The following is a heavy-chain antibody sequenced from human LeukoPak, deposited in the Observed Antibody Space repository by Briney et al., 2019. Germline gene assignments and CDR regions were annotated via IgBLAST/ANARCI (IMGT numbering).Heavy chain of an antibody. J-gene: IGHJ4*02. D-gene: IGHD3-10*01. V-gene: IGHV1-8*03. Sequence: GASVRVSCKASGYTFTSYDINWVRQAPGQGLEWMGWMNPNSGNTGYAQTFQGRVTITRNTSISTAYVELSSLRSEDTAVYYCARGRGITMVRGVIRYFDYWGQGTLVTVSS. CDR1: GYTFTSYD. CDR3: ARGRGITMVRGVIRYFDY. CDR2: MNPNSGNT.